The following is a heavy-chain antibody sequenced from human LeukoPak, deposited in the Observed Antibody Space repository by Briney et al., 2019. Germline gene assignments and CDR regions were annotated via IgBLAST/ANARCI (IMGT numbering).Heavy chain of an antibody. CDR2: IWYDGSNK. Sequence: GGSLRLSCAASGFTFSSYGMHWVRQAPGKGLEWVAVIWYDGSNKYYADSVKGRFTISRDNSKNTLYLQMNSLRAEDTAVYYCARDSYCNGDRCYLTTLYWGQGTLVTVPS. V-gene: IGHV3-33*01. CDR3: ARDSYCNGDRCYLTTLY. CDR1: GFTFSSYG. J-gene: IGHJ4*02. D-gene: IGHD2-15*01.